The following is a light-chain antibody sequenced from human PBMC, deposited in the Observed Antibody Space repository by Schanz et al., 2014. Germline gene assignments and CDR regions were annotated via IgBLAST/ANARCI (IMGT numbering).Light chain of an antibody. CDR1: QSVRSSY. CDR3: QQYGSSPPWT. V-gene: IGKV3-20*01. CDR2: GAS. Sequence: EIVLTQSPGTLSLSPGERATLSCRASQSVRSSYLAWYQHKPGQAPRLIIYGASSRATGIPDRFSGSGSGTDFTLTISRLEPEDFAVYYCQQYGSSPPWTFGQGTKVEIK. J-gene: IGKJ1*01.